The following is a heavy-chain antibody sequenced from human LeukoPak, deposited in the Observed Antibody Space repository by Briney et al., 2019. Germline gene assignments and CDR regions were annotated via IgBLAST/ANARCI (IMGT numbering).Heavy chain of an antibody. Sequence: SVKVSCRASGGTFSSYAISWVRQAPGQGLEWMGGIIPIFGTANYAQKFQGRVTITADESTSTAYMELSSLRSEDTAVYYCARDRSYYGNYYGMDVWGQGTTVTVSS. J-gene: IGHJ6*02. CDR3: ARDRSYYGNYYGMDV. CDR1: GGTFSSYA. CDR2: IIPIFGTA. D-gene: IGHD1-26*01. V-gene: IGHV1-69*13.